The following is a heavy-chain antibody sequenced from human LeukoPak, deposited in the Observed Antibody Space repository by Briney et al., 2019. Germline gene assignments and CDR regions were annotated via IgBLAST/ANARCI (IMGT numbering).Heavy chain of an antibody. CDR1: GFTFSSYE. D-gene: IGHD3-10*01. V-gene: IGHV4-39*01. J-gene: IGHJ4*02. CDR3: ARSYGRFGELSFDY. CDR2: IYYSGST. Sequence: GSLRLSCAASGFTFSSYEMNWIRQPPGKGLEWIGSIYYSGSTYCNPSLKSRVTISVDTSKNQFSLKLSSVTAADTAVYYCARSYGRFGELSFDYWGQGTLVTVSS.